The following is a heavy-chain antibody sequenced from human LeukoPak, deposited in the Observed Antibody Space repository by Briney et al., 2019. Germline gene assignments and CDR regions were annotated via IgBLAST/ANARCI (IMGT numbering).Heavy chain of an antibody. J-gene: IGHJ6*03. Sequence: GGSLRLSCAASGFTFSNAWMSWVRQAPGKGLEWVGRIKSKTDGGTTDYAAPVKGRFTISRDDSKNTLYLQMNSLKTEDTAVYYCTTAGYSGSYYVGYYYYYYMDVWGKGTTVTVSS. CDR3: TTAGYSGSYYVGYYYYYYMDV. V-gene: IGHV3-15*01. CDR1: GFTFSNAW. CDR2: IKSKTDGGTT. D-gene: IGHD1-26*01.